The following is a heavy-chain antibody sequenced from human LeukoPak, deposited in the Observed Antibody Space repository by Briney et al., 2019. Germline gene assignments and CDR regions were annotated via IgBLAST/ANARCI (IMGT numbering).Heavy chain of an antibody. J-gene: IGHJ4*02. Sequence: GGSLRLSCAASGFTFSSYEMNWVRQAPGKGLEWVSYISSSGSTIYYADSVKGRFTISRDNAKNSLYLQMNSLRAEDTAVYYCLLEGMGVGAAPLWGQGTLVTVSS. CDR1: GFTFSSYE. V-gene: IGHV3-48*03. CDR3: LLEGMGVGAAPL. CDR2: ISSSGSTI. D-gene: IGHD2-15*01.